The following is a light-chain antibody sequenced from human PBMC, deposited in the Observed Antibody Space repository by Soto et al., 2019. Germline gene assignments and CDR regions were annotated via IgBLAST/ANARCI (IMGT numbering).Light chain of an antibody. Sequence: DIQMTQSPSSLSASVGDRVTITCRATQSISSYLNWYQQKPGKAPKLLIYAASSLQSGVPSRFSGSGSGTDFTLTISSPQPEDFANYYFQQSYSTPYTFSQGTKLEIK. CDR2: AAS. J-gene: IGKJ2*01. V-gene: IGKV1-39*01. CDR3: QQSYSTPYT. CDR1: QSISSY.